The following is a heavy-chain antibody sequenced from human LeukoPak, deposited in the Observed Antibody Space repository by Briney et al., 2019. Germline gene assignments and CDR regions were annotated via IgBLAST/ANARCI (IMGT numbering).Heavy chain of an antibody. CDR1: GFTFDDYA. V-gene: IGHV3-9*01. D-gene: IGHD2-15*01. J-gene: IGHJ4*02. Sequence: GGSLRLSCAASGFTFDDYAMHWVRQAPGKGLEWVSGISWNRGSIGYADSVKGRFTISRDNAKNSLYLQMNSLRAEDTAVYYCAKDLIGWSFDYWGQGTLVTVSS. CDR3: AKDLIGWSFDY. CDR2: ISWNRGSI.